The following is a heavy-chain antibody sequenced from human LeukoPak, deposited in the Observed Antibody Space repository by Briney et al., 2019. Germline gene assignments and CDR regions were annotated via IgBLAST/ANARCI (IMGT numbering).Heavy chain of an antibody. Sequence: GASVNVSCKASGYTFTSYGISWVRQAPGQGLEWMGWISAYNGNTNYAQKLQGRVTMTTDTSTSTAYMELRSLRSDDTAVYYCARVTVDSSGWYAPPRAYNWFDPWGQGTLVTVSS. J-gene: IGHJ5*02. V-gene: IGHV1-18*01. CDR1: GYTFTSYG. CDR2: ISAYNGNT. D-gene: IGHD6-19*01. CDR3: ARVTVDSSGWYAPPRAYNWFDP.